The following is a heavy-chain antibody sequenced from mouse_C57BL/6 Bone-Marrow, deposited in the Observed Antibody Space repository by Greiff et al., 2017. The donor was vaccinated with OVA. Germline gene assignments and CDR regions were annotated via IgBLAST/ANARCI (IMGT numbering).Heavy chain of an antibody. Sequence: QVQLQQPGAELVRPGTSVKLSCKASGYTFTSYWMHWVKQRPGQGLEWIGVIDPSDSYTNYNQKFKGKATLTVDTSSSTAYMQLSSLTSEDSAVYYCARLGYYEEDYFDYWGQGTTLTVSS. CDR2: IDPSDSYT. CDR3: ARLGYYEEDYFDY. J-gene: IGHJ2*01. V-gene: IGHV1-59*01. D-gene: IGHD1-1*01. CDR1: GYTFTSYW.